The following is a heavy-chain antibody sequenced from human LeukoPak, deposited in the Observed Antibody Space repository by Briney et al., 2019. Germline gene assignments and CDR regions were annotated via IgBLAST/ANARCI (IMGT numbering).Heavy chain of an antibody. CDR3: ARDGEPYYYDSSGYCPY. Sequence: GGSPRLSCAASGFTFSSYSMNWVRQAPGKGLEWVSSISSSSSYIYYADSVKGRFTISRDNAKNSLYLQMNSLRAEDTAVYYCARDGEPYYYDSSGYCPYWGQGTLVTVSS. V-gene: IGHV3-21*01. J-gene: IGHJ4*02. CDR1: GFTFSSYS. CDR2: ISSSSSYI. D-gene: IGHD3-22*01.